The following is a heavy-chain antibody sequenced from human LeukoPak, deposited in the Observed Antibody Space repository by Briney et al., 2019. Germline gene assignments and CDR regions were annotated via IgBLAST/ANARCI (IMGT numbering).Heavy chain of an antibody. Sequence: GGSLRLSCAGSGFTFSSYAMSWVRQAPGKGLEWVSVISGSSDTTYYADSVKGRFIISRDNSKNTLYLQMNSLRSDDTAVYYCARGTYYDSSGYSSAAINCWFDPWGQGTLVTVSS. V-gene: IGHV3-23*01. J-gene: IGHJ5*02. D-gene: IGHD3-22*01. CDR2: ISGSSDTT. CDR3: ARGTYYDSSGYSSAAINCWFDP. CDR1: GFTFSSYA.